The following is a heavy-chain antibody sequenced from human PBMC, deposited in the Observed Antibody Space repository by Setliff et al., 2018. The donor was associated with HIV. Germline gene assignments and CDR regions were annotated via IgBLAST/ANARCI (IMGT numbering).Heavy chain of an antibody. CDR2: INHSGST. D-gene: IGHD3-3*01. CDR1: GGSIRSHY. CDR3: ARTYYDFWSGSYSYKWFDP. Sequence: SETLSLTCSVSGGSIRSHYWSWIRQSPEKGLEWIGEINHSGSTNYNPSLKSRVTMSVDTSKNQFSLKLSSVTAADTAFYYCARTYYDFWSGSYSYKWFDPWGQGTLVTVSS. J-gene: IGHJ5*02. V-gene: IGHV4-34*01.